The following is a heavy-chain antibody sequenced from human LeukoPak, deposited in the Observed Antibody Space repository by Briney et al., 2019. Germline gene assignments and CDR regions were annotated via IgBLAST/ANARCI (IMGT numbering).Heavy chain of an antibody. CDR2: TSGSGGST. J-gene: IGHJ4*02. Sequence: GGSLRLSCAASGFTFSSYAMSWVRQAPGKGLEWVSATSGSGGSTYYADSVKGRFTISRDNSKNTLYLQMNSLRAEDTAVYYCAIKAPRYYYDSSYPDYWGQGTLVTVSS. CDR1: GFTFSSYA. V-gene: IGHV3-23*01. D-gene: IGHD3-22*01. CDR3: AIKAPRYYYDSSYPDY.